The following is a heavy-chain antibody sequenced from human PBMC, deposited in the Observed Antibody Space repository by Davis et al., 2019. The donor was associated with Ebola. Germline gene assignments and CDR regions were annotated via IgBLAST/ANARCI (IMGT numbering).Heavy chain of an antibody. D-gene: IGHD2-15*01. Sequence: GESLKISCAASGFNFRSYGMHWVRQAPDKGLEWVAVIWYDGSRKYYGDSVKGRFTISRDNSNNLLYLQMNSLRAEDTAVYYCAIPDCSGANCYSVDIKNWGQGTMVTVSS. J-gene: IGHJ4*02. CDR2: IWYDGSRK. CDR3: AIPDCSGANCYSVDIKN. CDR1: GFNFRSYG. V-gene: IGHV3-33*01.